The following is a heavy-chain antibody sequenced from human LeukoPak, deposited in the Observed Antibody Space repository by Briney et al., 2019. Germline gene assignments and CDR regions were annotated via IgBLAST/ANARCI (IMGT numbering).Heavy chain of an antibody. CDR2: IYYSGST. V-gene: IGHV4-59*01. Sequence: PSETLSLTCTVPGGSISSYYWSWIRQPPGKGLEWIGYIYYSGSTNYNPSLKSRVTISVDTSKNQFSLKLSSVTAADTAVYYCARLYYYDSSGSGDYWGQGTLVTVSS. CDR1: GGSISSYY. D-gene: IGHD3-22*01. CDR3: ARLYYYDSSGSGDY. J-gene: IGHJ4*02.